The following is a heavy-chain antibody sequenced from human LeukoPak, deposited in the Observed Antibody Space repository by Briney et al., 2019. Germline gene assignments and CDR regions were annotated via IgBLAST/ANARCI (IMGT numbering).Heavy chain of an antibody. V-gene: IGHV1-46*01. Sequence: GASVKVSCKASGYTFTSYYIHWVRQAPGQGLEWMGIINPGLGSTSYAQKFQGRVTMTRDTSTSTVYMELSSLTYEETAVYYCARDQQWLVTGEDAFDFWGQGTMVTVSS. CDR2: INPGLGST. CDR1: GYTFTSYY. CDR3: ARDQQWLVTGEDAFDF. D-gene: IGHD6-19*01. J-gene: IGHJ3*01.